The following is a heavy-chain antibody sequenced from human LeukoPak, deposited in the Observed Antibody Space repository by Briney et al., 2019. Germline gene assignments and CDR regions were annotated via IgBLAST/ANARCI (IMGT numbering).Heavy chain of an antibody. D-gene: IGHD3-9*01. Sequence: ASVNVSCKASRYILTTYGITWVRQAPGQGLEWMGWIDTYHANTKYAQKFQGRVTMTTDTSTNTAYMELRSLRSDDPAVYYCARALAQGGSFDLYYFDSWGQGSLVTVSS. CDR2: IDTYHANT. CDR3: ARALAQGGSFDLYYFDS. J-gene: IGHJ4*02. V-gene: IGHV1-18*01. CDR1: RYILTTYG.